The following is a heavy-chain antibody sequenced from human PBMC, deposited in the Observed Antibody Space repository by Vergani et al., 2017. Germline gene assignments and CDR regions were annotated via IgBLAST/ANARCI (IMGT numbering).Heavy chain of an antibody. D-gene: IGHD3-10*01. CDR3: ARDERKXCSDINCLYYFDY. CDR2: ISYDGRNI. Sequence: QIQLVESGGGVVQPGKSLRLSCGVSGFDFRAYTFHWVRQAPGKGLEWVALISYDGRNIYYAESVKGRFTISRDNSKLFLQMNRLRREDTAVYYCARDERKXCSDINCLYYFDYWVRGTLVTVSS. J-gene: IGHJ4*02. V-gene: IGHV3-30-3*01. CDR1: GFDFRAYT.